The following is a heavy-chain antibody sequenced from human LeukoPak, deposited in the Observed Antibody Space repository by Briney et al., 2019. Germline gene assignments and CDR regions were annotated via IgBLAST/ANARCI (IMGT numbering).Heavy chain of an antibody. D-gene: IGHD6-13*01. CDR2: INPNSGDT. V-gene: IGHV1-2*06. J-gene: IGHJ4*02. CDR1: GYTFTGYY. Sequence: ASVKVSCKASGYTFTGYYMHWVRQAPGQGLEWMGRINPNSGDTNYAQKFQGRVTMTRDTSITTAYMELNRPRSDDTAVYYCARDFASSWPFDYWGQGTLVTVSS. CDR3: ARDFASSWPFDY.